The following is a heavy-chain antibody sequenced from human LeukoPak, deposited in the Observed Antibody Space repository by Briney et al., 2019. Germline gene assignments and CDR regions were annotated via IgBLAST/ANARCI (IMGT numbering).Heavy chain of an antibody. V-gene: IGHV4-59*01. Sequence: SETLSLTCTVSGGYISSYYWSWIRQPPGKELEWIGYIYYSGSTNYNPSLKSRVTISVDTSKNQFSLKLSSVTAADTAVYYWARSLWFGELLRFDPWGQGTLVTVSS. CDR3: ARSLWFGELLRFDP. CDR1: GGYISSYY. CDR2: IYYSGST. D-gene: IGHD3-10*01. J-gene: IGHJ5*02.